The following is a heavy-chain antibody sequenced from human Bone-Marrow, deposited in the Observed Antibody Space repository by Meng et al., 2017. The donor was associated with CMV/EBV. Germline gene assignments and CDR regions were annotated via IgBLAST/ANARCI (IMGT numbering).Heavy chain of an antibody. CDR3: ARGVTWRYYDYVWGSYRPTNYYFDY. CDR1: GFTFSSYW. J-gene: IGHJ4*02. V-gene: IGHV3-7*01. Sequence: GESLKISCAASGFTFSSYWMSWVRQAPGKGLEWVANIKQDGSEKYYVDSVKGRFTISRDNAKNSLYLQMNSLRAEDTAVYYCARGVTWRYYDYVWGSYRPTNYYFDYWGQGTLVTVSS. CDR2: IKQDGSEK. D-gene: IGHD3-16*02.